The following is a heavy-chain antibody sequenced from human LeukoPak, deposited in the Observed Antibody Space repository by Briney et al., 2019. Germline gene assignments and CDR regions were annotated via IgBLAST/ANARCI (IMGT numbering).Heavy chain of an antibody. Sequence: PSETLSLTCTVSGGSISSYYWSWIRQPPGKGLEWIGYIYYSGSTNYNPSLKSRVTISVDTSKNQFSLKLSSVTAADTAVYYCAALPRLGYCTTANCPENWGQGTLVTVSS. D-gene: IGHD2-8*01. CDR2: IYYSGST. CDR1: GGSISSYY. J-gene: IGHJ4*02. CDR3: AALPRLGYCTTANCPEN. V-gene: IGHV4-59*01.